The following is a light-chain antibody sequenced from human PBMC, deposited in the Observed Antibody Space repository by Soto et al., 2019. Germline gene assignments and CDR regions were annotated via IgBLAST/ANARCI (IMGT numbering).Light chain of an antibody. CDR3: QQYGSSYT. CDR1: QSVSSNF. CDR2: GAF. Sequence: ENVLTQSPGTLSLSPGERATLSCRASQSVSSNFLAWYQQKPGQAPRLLIYGAFNRIPGIPDRFSGSGSGTDFTLTIRRLEPEDFAVYYCQQYGSSYTFGQGTKLEIK. V-gene: IGKV3-20*01. J-gene: IGKJ2*01.